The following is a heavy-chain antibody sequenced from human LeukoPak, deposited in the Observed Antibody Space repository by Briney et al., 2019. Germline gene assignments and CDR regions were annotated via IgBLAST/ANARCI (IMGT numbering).Heavy chain of an antibody. D-gene: IGHD2-2*01. J-gene: IGHJ6*03. V-gene: IGHV3-23*01. CDR3: AKASGYCSSTSCYDYYYMDV. Sequence: GGSLRLSCAASGFTFSSYAMSWVRQAPGKGPEWVSAISGSGGSTYYADSVKGRFTISRDNSKNTLYLQMNSLRAEDTAVYYCAKASGYCSSTSCYDYYYMDVWGKGTTVTVSS. CDR2: ISGSGGST. CDR1: GFTFSSYA.